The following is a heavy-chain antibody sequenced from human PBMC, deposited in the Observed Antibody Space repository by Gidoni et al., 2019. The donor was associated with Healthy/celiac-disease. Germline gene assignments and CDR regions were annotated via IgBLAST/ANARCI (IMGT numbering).Heavy chain of an antibody. D-gene: IGHD2-2*01. V-gene: IGHV3-43*01. J-gene: IGHJ4*02. CDR2: ISWDGGST. CDR1: GFTFDDDT. CDR3: AKEAGYCSSTSCYPLDY. Sequence: EVQLVESGGVVVQPGGSLRLSWAASGFTFDDDTMHWVRQAPGKGLEWVSLISWDGGSTYYADSVKGRFTISRDNSKNSLYLQMNSLRTEDTALYYCAKEAGYCSSTSCYPLDYWGQGTLVTVSS.